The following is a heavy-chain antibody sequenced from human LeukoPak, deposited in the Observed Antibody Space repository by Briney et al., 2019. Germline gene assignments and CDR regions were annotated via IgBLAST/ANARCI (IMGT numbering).Heavy chain of an antibody. CDR3: ARAPSNPHFDY. Sequence: PGGSLRLSCEVCGFTFNSYEMNWVRQAPGKGLEWVSLIYSGGSTYYADSVKGRFTISRDNSNNTVYLQMNSLRAEDTAVYYCARAPSNPHFDYWGQGTLVTVSS. J-gene: IGHJ4*02. CDR2: IYSGGST. CDR1: GFTFNSYE. V-gene: IGHV3-66*01. D-gene: IGHD3-3*02.